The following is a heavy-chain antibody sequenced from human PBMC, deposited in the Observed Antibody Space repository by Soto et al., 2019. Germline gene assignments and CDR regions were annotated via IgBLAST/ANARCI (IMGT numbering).Heavy chain of an antibody. J-gene: IGHJ4*02. D-gene: IGHD6-13*01. V-gene: IGHV6-1*01. CDR3: ARGQQQLGTAPISYYFDY. Sequence: QVQLQQSGPGLVKPSQTLSLTCAISGDSVSSNSAAWNWIRQSPSRGLEWLGRTYYRSKWYNDCAVSVKSRITINPDTSKNQFSLQLNSVTPEDTAVYYCARGQQQLGTAPISYYFDYWGQGTLVTVSS. CDR2: TYYRSKWYN. CDR1: GDSVSSNSAA.